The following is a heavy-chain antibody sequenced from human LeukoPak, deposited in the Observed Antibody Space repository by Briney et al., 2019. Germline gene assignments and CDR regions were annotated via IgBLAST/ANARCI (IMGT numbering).Heavy chain of an antibody. Sequence: GASVKVSCQASGYMFTSYAIHWVREAPRQGREWLGWISVYNGKTDYAEGLQGRVTMTTDRSTNTAFMELRSLRSDDTAIYFCARGSGSPYYYYMDVWGKGTAVTVSS. CDR3: ARGSGSPYYYYMDV. D-gene: IGHD3-10*01. CDR1: GYMFTSYA. CDR2: ISVYNGKT. V-gene: IGHV1-18*01. J-gene: IGHJ6*03.